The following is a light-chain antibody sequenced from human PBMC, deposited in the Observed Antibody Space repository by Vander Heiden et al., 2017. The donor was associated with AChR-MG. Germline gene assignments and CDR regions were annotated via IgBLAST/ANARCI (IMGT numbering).Light chain of an antibody. Sequence: QSALTPPSSVSGSPGQSLTISCTGTSSDVGGYNYVSWYQQHPGKAPKLMIYEVSNRPSGVSNRFSGSKSGNTASLTISGLQAEDEADYYCSSYTSSSTLGVVFGGGTKLTVL. V-gene: IGLV2-14*01. CDR1: SSDVGGYNY. J-gene: IGLJ2*01. CDR3: SSYTSSSTLGVV. CDR2: EVS.